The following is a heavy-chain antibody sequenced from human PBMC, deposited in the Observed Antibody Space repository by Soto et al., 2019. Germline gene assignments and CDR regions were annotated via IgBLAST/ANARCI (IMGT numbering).Heavy chain of an antibody. V-gene: IGHV4-59*01. CDR2: IYYSGST. J-gene: IGHJ6*03. CDR1: GGSISSYY. D-gene: IGHD6-13*01. CDR3: ARGGSSWYLAYYYYYMDV. Sequence: PSETLSLTCTVSGGSISSYYWSWIRQPPGKGLEWIGYIYYSGSTNYNPSLKSRVTISVDTSKNQFSLKLSSVTAADTAVYYCARGGSSWYLAYYYYYMDVWGKGTTVTVSS.